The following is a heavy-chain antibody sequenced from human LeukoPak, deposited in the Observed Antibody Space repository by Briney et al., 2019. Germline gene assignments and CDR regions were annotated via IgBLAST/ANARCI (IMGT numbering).Heavy chain of an antibody. D-gene: IGHD4-17*01. Sequence: GGSLRLSCAASGFSFSTYAMHWVRQAPGKGLEGVAVISYDGSNKYFADSVKGRFTISRDNSKNTLYLQMNSLRAEDTAVYYCARDGPITVTNDAFDIWGQGTTVSVSS. CDR3: ARDGPITVTNDAFDI. CDR1: GFSFSTYA. J-gene: IGHJ3*02. CDR2: ISYDGSNK. V-gene: IGHV3-30*03.